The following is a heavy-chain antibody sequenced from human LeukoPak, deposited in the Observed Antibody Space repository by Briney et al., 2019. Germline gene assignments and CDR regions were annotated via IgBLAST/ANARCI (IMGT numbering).Heavy chain of an antibody. D-gene: IGHD5-12*01. Sequence: SETLSLTCTVSGYSISSGYYWGWIRQPPGKGLEWIGSIYHSGSTYYNPSLKSRVTISVDTSKSQFSLQLNSVTPEDTAVYYCAREKGRRATISLGVYYYYYMDVWGKGTTVTISS. CDR3: AREKGRRATISLGVYYYYYMDV. J-gene: IGHJ6*03. CDR2: IYHSGST. CDR1: GYSISSGYY. V-gene: IGHV4-38-2*02.